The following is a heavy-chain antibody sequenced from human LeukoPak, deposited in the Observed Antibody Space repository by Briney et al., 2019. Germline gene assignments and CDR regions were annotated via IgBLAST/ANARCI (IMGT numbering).Heavy chain of an antibody. J-gene: IGHJ5*02. CDR2: ITGGHYPT. D-gene: IGHD4-17*01. CDR1: GFSFSSFA. Sequence: GGSLRLSCAASGFSFSSFAMTWVLQAPGKGLEWVSSITGGHYPTYNTDSVKGRFTISRDNSKNTLYLQMNSLRADDTAVYYCTKDPNGDYVGAFDPWGQGTLVTVSS. CDR3: TKDPNGDYVGAFDP. V-gene: IGHV3-23*01.